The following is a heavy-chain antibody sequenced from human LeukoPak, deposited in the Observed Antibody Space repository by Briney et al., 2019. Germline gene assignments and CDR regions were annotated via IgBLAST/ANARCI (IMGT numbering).Heavy chain of an antibody. CDR3: AKADTAMVTTRGNGMDV. CDR2: ISGSGGST. V-gene: IGHV3-23*01. Sequence: GGSLRLSCAASGFTFSSYAMSWVRQALGKGLEWVSAISGSGGSTYYADSVKGRFTISRDNSKNTLYLQMNSLRAEDTAVYYCAKADTAMVTTRGNGMDVWGQGTTVTVSS. J-gene: IGHJ6*02. CDR1: GFTFSSYA. D-gene: IGHD5-18*01.